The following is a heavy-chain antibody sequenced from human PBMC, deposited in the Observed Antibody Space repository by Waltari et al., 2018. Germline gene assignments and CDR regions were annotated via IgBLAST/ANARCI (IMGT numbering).Heavy chain of an antibody. Sequence: QVQLQQWGAGLLKPSETLSLTCAVYGGSFRGYYWSWIRQPPGKGLEWIGEINHSGSTNYNPSLKSRVTISVDTSKNQFSLKLSSVTAADTAVYYCASGHCSGGSCTWGLDYWGQGTLVTVSS. CDR3: ASGHCSGGSCTWGLDY. CDR2: INHSGST. CDR1: GGSFRGYY. V-gene: IGHV4-34*01. D-gene: IGHD2-15*01. J-gene: IGHJ4*02.